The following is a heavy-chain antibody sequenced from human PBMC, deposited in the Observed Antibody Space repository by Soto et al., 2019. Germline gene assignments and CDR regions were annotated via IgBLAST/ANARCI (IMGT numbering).Heavy chain of an antibody. CDR3: ARTYGSGSYSTFDF. D-gene: IGHD3-10*01. V-gene: IGHV4-59*08. CDR1: GGSISSYY. J-gene: IGHJ4*02. Sequence: QVQLQESGPGLVKPSETLSLTCTVSGGSISSYYWSWIRQPPGKGLEWIGYIYYSGSTNYNPSLKSGVTISVDTSKNPFSLRLSSVTAADTAVYYCARTYGSGSYSTFDFWGQGTLVTVSS. CDR2: IYYSGST.